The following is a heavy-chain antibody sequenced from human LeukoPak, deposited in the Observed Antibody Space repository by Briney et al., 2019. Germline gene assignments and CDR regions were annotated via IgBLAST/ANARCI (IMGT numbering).Heavy chain of an antibody. CDR3: AKRKDSGGYYFFDY. CDR1: GFTFSTYA. Sequence: GGSLRLSCAASGFTFSTYAMTWVRQAPGKGLEWVSGVSGGGGSTYYADSVKGRFTISRDDSKNTLYLQMNSLRAEDAAVYYCAKRKDSGGYYFFDYWGQGTLVTVSS. CDR2: VSGGGGST. D-gene: IGHD3-22*01. J-gene: IGHJ4*02. V-gene: IGHV3-23*01.